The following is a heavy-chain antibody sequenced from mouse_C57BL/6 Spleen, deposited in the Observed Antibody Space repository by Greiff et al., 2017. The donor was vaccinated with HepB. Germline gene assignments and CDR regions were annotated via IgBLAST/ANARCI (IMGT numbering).Heavy chain of an antibody. CDR3: ASSYYSREAWFAY. CDR2: INPNNGGT. Sequence: EVQLQQSGPELVKPGASVKIPCKASGYTFTDYNMDWVNQSQGKSLEWIGDINPNNGGTIYNQKFKGKATLTVDKSSSTAYMELRSLTSEDTAVYYCASSYYSREAWFAYWGQGTLVTVSA. CDR1: GYTFTDYN. J-gene: IGHJ3*01. D-gene: IGHD2-5*01. V-gene: IGHV1-18*01.